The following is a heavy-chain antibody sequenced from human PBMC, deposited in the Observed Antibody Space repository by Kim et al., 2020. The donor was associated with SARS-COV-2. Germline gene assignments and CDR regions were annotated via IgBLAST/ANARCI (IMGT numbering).Heavy chain of an antibody. CDR2: INHSGST. Sequence: SETLSLTCAVYGGSFSGYYWSWIRQPPGKGLEWIGEINHSGSTNYNPSLKSRVTISVDTSKNQFSLKLSSVTAADTAVYYCARGTLTNYDFWSGYYNHAEYFQHWGQGTLVTVSS. CDR3: ARGTLTNYDFWSGYYNHAEYFQH. D-gene: IGHD3-3*01. CDR1: GGSFSGYY. V-gene: IGHV4-34*01. J-gene: IGHJ1*01.